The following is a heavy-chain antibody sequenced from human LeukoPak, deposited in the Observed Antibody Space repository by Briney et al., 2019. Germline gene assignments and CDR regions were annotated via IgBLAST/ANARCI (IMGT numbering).Heavy chain of an antibody. CDR2: IYHSGST. Sequence: SETLSLTCAVSGYSIISGYFWGWIRQPPGKGLEWIGTIYHSGSTYYNPSLKSRVTISVDTSKNQFALKLSSVTAADTAVYFCAKSGYDYPPYFDYWGQGTLVTVSS. CDR1: GYSIISGYF. CDR3: AKSGYDYPPYFDY. J-gene: IGHJ4*02. D-gene: IGHD5-12*01. V-gene: IGHV4-38-2*01.